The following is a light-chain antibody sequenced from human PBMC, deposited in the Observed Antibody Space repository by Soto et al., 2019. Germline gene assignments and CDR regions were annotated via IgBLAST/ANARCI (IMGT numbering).Light chain of an antibody. Sequence: DIQMTQSPSSLSASVGDRVTITCRASQSISSHLNWYQQKPGKAPKLLIYAASSLQSGVPSRFXGSGSGTDFTLTISSLQPEDFATYYCQQSYSNPPITFGQGTRLEIK. CDR2: AAS. CDR3: QQSYSNPPIT. CDR1: QSISSH. J-gene: IGKJ5*01. V-gene: IGKV1-39*01.